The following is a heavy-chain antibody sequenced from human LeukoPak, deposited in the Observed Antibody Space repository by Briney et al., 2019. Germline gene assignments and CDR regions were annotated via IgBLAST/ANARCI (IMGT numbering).Heavy chain of an antibody. CDR2: IKEDGSAE. V-gene: IGHV3-7*01. CDR1: GFTFSDNW. J-gene: IGHJ5*01. CDR3: AGDPFGWNSCDS. Sequence: QSGGSLRLSCAASGFTFSDNWMTWVRQAPGKGLEWVANIKEDGSAEDYVDSVKGRFTISRDNAKNSLFLQMNSLRAEDTAIYYCAGDPFGWNSCDSWGQGTLVTVSS. D-gene: IGHD4-23*01.